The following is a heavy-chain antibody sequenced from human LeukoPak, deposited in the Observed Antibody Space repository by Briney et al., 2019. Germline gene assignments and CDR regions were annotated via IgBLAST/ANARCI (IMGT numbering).Heavy chain of an antibody. CDR3: ARDAIAAAGSYYFDY. CDR1: GFTFSDYY. D-gene: IGHD6-13*01. J-gene: IGHJ4*02. V-gene: IGHV3-11*04. CDR2: ISSSGSTI. Sequence: GGSLRLSCAASGFTFSDYYMSWIRQAPGKGLEWVSYISSSGSTIYYADSVKGRFTISRDNAKNSLYLQMNSLRAEDTAVYYCARDAIAAAGSYYFDYWGQGTLVTVSS.